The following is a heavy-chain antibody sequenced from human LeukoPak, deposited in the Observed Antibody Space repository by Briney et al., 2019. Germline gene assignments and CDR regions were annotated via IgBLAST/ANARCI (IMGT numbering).Heavy chain of an antibody. CDR3: AKDSVVIVPAALDY. J-gene: IGHJ4*02. Sequence: GGSLRHSCKASGFTFSDYGMHWVRQAPGKGLEWVAFIRYDGSSRYYTDSVKGRFTISRDSSKNMLYLQMDSLRAEDTALYYCAKDSVVIVPAALDYWSQGTLVTVSS. D-gene: IGHD2-2*01. CDR1: GFTFSDYG. CDR2: IRYDGSSR. V-gene: IGHV3-30*02.